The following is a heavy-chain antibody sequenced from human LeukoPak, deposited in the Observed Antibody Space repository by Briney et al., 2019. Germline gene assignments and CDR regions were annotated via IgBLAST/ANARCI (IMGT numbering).Heavy chain of an antibody. D-gene: IGHD1-26*01. CDR3: ARDRGIYSGSYLFEY. CDR1: GFTFSSYA. J-gene: IGHJ4*02. Sequence: GGSLRLSCAASGFTFSSYAMHWVHQAPGKGLEYVSAISSNGGSTYYANSVKGRFTISRDNSKNTLYLQMGSLRAEDMAVYYCARDRGIYSGSYLFEYWGQGTLVTVSS. CDR2: ISSNGGST. V-gene: IGHV3-64*01.